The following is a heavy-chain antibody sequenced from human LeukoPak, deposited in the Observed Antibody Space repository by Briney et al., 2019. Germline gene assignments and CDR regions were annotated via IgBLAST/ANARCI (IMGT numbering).Heavy chain of an antibody. V-gene: IGHV1-2*02. D-gene: IGHD3-22*01. CDR1: GYTFTGYY. CDR3: ARTVYYYDSSGYYLNWFDP. Sequence: ASVKVSCKASGYTFTGYYMHWVRQAPGQGLEWMGWINPNSGGTNYAQKFQGRVTMTRDTSISTAYMELSRLRSDDTAVYYCARTVYYYDSSGYYLNWFDPWGQGTLVTVSS. CDR2: INPNSGGT. J-gene: IGHJ5*02.